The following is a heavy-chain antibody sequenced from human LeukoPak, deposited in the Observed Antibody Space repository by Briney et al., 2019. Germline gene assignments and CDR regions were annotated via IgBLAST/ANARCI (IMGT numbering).Heavy chain of an antibody. CDR1: GFTFSSYA. D-gene: IGHD3-10*01. J-gene: IGHJ3*02. V-gene: IGHV3-21*01. CDR3: AGKLYYYGSGRDDAFDI. CDR2: ISSSSSYI. Sequence: GGSLRLSCAASGFTFSSYAMSWVRQAPGKGLEWVSSISSSSSYIYYADSVKGRFTISRDNAKNSLYLQMNSLRAEDTAVYYCAGKLYYYGSGRDDAFDIWGQGTMVTVSS.